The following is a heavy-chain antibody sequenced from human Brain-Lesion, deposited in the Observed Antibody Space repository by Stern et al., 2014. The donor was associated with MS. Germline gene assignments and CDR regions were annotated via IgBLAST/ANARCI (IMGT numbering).Heavy chain of an antibody. J-gene: IGHJ5*02. V-gene: IGHV3-30*18. Sequence: VQLVESGGGVVQPGRTLRLSCVASGVTFGSCAMHWVRQAPGKGLEWVAGGSYDGSNKNYADAGTDRFTLSRDNTQNNLYMPMSSLRPEDTAVYYCAKDRQYLTYFFDHWGQGSLVTVSS. CDR1: GVTFGSCA. CDR3: AKDRQYLTYFFDH. D-gene: IGHD2/OR15-2a*01. CDR2: GSYDGSNK.